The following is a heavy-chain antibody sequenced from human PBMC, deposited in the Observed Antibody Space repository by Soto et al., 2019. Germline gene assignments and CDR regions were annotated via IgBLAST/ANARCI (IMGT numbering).Heavy chain of an antibody. D-gene: IGHD2-2*01. Sequence: PSETLSLTCNVSGGSIYTYYWPLIRQSPGKGLEWIGYISDGGLTNYNPSLKSRVTISVDTSKKQVSLKLSSVSAADTAIYFCAGYCRSSICPEDHYFGLEVWGPGTTV. CDR1: GGSIYTYY. CDR3: AGYCRSSICPEDHYFGLEV. V-gene: IGHV4-59*01. CDR2: ISDGGLT. J-gene: IGHJ6*02.